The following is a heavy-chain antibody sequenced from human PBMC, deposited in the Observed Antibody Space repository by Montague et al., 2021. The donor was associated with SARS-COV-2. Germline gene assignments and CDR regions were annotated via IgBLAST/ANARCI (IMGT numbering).Heavy chain of an antibody. CDR3: ASSGWYPGWFDP. D-gene: IGHD6-19*01. CDR2: IYYSGST. CDR1: GGSVSSGSYY. V-gene: IGHV4-61*01. J-gene: IGHJ5*02. Sequence: SETLSLTCTVSGGSVSSGSYYWSWIRQPPGKGLEWIGYIYYSGSTNYNPSLKSRVPISVDTSKNQFSLKLSSVTAADTAVYYCASSGWYPGWFDPWGQGTLVTVSS.